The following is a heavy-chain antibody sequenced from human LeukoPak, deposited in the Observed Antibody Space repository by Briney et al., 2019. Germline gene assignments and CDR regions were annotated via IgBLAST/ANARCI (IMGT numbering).Heavy chain of an antibody. J-gene: IGHJ6*02. CDR3: ARDPEQWLVRSPYRDYYYYGMDV. D-gene: IGHD6-19*01. CDR2: ISGYNGNT. Sequence: ASVKVSCKASGYTFTSYGISWVRQAPGQGLEWMGWISGYNGNTNYAQKLQGRVTMTTDTSTSTAYMELRSLRSNDTAVYYCARDPEQWLVRSPYRDYYYYGMDVWGQGTTVTVSS. V-gene: IGHV1-18*01. CDR1: GYTFTSYG.